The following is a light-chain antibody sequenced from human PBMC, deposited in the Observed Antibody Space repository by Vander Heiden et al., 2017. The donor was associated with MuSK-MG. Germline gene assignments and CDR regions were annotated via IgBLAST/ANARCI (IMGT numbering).Light chain of an antibody. CDR2: AAS. J-gene: IGKJ4*01. CDR1: QSIRTY. V-gene: IGKV1-39*01. Sequence: DIQTTQSPSPLSASVGDRVTITCRASQSIRTYLNWYQQKAGQAPRLLIYAASNLQGGVPSRFSGSGSGTDFTLTISSLQPEDFATYYCQQSDSPPFTFGGGTKVEVK. CDR3: QQSDSPPFT.